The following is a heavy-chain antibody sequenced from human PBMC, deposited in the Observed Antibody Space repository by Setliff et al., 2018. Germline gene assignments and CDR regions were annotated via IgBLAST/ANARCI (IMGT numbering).Heavy chain of an antibody. Sequence: PGGALRLSCAASGFTFSTCRMHWVRQAPGKGLEWVAVIWDDGVKKDYADSVKGRFTISRDNSKNTVYLEMNNLRADDTAVYYCAGDPPRSDWRLDSWGQGTLVTVSS. CDR1: GFTFSTCR. J-gene: IGHJ4*02. D-gene: IGHD1-26*01. CDR2: IWDDGVKK. V-gene: IGHV3-33*08. CDR3: AGDPPRSDWRLDS.